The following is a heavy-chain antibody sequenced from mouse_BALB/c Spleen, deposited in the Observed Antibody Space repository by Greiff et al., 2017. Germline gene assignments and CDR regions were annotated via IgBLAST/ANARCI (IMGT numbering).Heavy chain of an antibody. D-gene: IGHD1-2*01. V-gene: IGHV5-6-5*01. CDR1: GFTFSSYA. Sequence: DVMLVESGGGLVKPGGSLKLSCAASGFTFSSYAMSWVRQTPEKRLEWVASISSGGSTYYPDSVKGRFTISRDNARNILYLQMSSLRSEDTAMYYCARGVHYYGYAWFAYWGQGTLVTVSA. CDR2: ISSGGST. J-gene: IGHJ3*01. CDR3: ARGVHYYGYAWFAY.